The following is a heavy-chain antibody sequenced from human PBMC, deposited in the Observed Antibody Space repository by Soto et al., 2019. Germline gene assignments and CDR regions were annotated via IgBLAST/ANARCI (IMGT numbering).Heavy chain of an antibody. V-gene: IGHV1-18*01. CDR1: GYTFTSYG. Sequence: QVHQVQSGAEVKKPGASVKVSCKASGYTFTSYGITWVRQAPGQGLEWMGWISAHNGNTDYAQKLQGRVIVTRDTSTSTADMELRSLRSDDTAVYYCARGRYGDYWGQGALVTVSS. CDR3: ARGRYGDY. CDR2: ISAHNGNT. D-gene: IGHD1-1*01. J-gene: IGHJ4*02.